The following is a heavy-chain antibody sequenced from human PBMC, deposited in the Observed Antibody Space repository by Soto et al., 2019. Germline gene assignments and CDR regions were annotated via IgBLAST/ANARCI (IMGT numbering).Heavy chain of an antibody. J-gene: IGHJ5*02. CDR1: GFPFDDYA. V-gene: IGHV3-9*01. CDR2: ISWNSGSI. Sequence: PGGSLRLSCAASGFPFDDYAMHWVRTTPGKGLEWVSGISWNSGSIGYADSVKGRFTISRDNAKNSLYLQMNSLRAEDTALYYCAKDINYYGSGSYSWFDPWGQGTLVTVSS. CDR3: AKDINYYGSGSYSWFDP. D-gene: IGHD3-10*01.